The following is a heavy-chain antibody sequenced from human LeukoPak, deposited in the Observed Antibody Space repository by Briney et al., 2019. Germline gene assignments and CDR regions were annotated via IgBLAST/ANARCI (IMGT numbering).Heavy chain of an antibody. CDR1: GFTFSSYT. CDR3: ARAPLSGNSYSGSYYPDY. V-gene: IGHV3-21*01. CDR2: ISSSSSHM. J-gene: IGHJ4*02. D-gene: IGHD1-26*01. Sequence: GGSLRLSCAASGFTFSSYTMKWVRQAPGKGLEWVSSISSSSSHMYYVDSVKGRFTISRDNAKNSLYLQMNSLRAENTAVYYCARAPLSGNSYSGSYYPDYWGQGTLVTVSS.